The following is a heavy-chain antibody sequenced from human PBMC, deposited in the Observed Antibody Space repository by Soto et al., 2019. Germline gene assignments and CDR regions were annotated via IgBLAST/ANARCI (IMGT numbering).Heavy chain of an antibody. CDR3: ARLMYSSGANWFDP. CDR2: IYYSGST. V-gene: IGHV4-59*08. J-gene: IGHJ5*02. D-gene: IGHD6-25*01. Sequence: QVQLQESGPGLVKPSETLSLTCTVSGGSISSYYWSWIRQPPGKGLEWIGYIYYSGSTNYNPSLKSRATISVDTSKNQFSLKLSSVTAADTAVYYCARLMYSSGANWFDPWGQGTLVTVSS. CDR1: GGSISSYY.